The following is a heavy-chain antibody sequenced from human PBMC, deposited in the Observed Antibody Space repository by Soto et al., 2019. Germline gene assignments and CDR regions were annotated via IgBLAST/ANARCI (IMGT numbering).Heavy chain of an antibody. CDR3: ARVTHYYYGMDV. CDR1: GGTFSSYA. CDR2: IIPIFGTA. Sequence: SVKVSCKASGGTFSSYAISWVRQAPGQGLEWMGGIIPIFGTANYAQKFQGRVTITADESTSTAYMELSSLRSEDTAVYYCARVTHYYYGMDVWGQGTTVTVSS. J-gene: IGHJ6*02. V-gene: IGHV1-69*13. D-gene: IGHD2-15*01.